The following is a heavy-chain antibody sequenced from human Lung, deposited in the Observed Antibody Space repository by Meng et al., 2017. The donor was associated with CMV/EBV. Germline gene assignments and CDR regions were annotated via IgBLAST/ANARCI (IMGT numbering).Heavy chain of an antibody. V-gene: IGHV3-49*04. J-gene: IGHJ5*02. CDR2: IRSKAYGGTT. CDR3: TSLVIAILGGLWFDP. Sequence: GESLKISCTASGFTFGDYAMSWVRQAPGKGLEWVGFIRSKAYGGTTEYAASVKGRFTISRDDSKSIAYLQMNSLKTEDTAVYYCTSLVIAILGGLWFDPWGQGTXVTVSS. D-gene: IGHD2-21*01. CDR1: GFTFGDYA.